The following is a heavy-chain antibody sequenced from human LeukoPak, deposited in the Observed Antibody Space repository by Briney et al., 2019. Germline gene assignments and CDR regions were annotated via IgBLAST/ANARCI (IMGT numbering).Heavy chain of an antibody. CDR1: GYTFTSYG. J-gene: IGHJ4*02. CDR2: ISAYNGNT. Sequence: ASVKVSCKASGYTFTSYGISWVRQAPGQGLEWMGWISAYNGNTNYAQKLQGRVTMTTGTSTSTAYMELRSLRSDDTAVYYCARVQQLSYYDSSGYFDYWGQGTLVTVSS. V-gene: IGHV1-18*01. D-gene: IGHD3-22*01. CDR3: ARVQQLSYYDSSGYFDY.